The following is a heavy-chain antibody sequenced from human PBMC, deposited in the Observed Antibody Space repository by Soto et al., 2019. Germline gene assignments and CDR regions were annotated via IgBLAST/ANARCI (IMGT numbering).Heavy chain of an antibody. J-gene: IGHJ6*02. CDR1: GFTFSSYE. Sequence: GGSLRLSCAVSGFTFSSYEMNWVRQAPGKGLEWVSYIGTSGKTIYYADSVRGRFTISRDNAKNSLYLQMNSLRAEDTAVYFCARDPAIYSGKFDYGLDVWGRGTTGTVSS. V-gene: IGHV3-48*03. D-gene: IGHD4-4*01. CDR2: IGTSGKTI. CDR3: ARDPAIYSGKFDYGLDV.